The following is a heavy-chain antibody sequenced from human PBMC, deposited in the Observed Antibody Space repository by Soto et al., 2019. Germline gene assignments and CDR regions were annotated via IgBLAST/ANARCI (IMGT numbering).Heavy chain of an antibody. CDR3: ARVSHSSMVHYYFDY. CDR1: GFTVSSNY. CDR2: IYSGGAT. J-gene: IGHJ4*02. D-gene: IGHD3-10*01. V-gene: IGHV3-53*01. Sequence: GGSLRLSCAASGFTVSSNYMSWVRQAPGKGLEWVSVIYSGGATYYTDSVKGRFTISRDNSKNTLYLQMDSLRAEDTAVYYCARVSHSSMVHYYFDYWGQGTLVTVSS.